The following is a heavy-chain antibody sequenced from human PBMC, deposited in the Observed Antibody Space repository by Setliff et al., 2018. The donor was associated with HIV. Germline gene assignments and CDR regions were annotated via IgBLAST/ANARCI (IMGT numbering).Heavy chain of an antibody. Sequence: GESLKISCKGSGYSFTNYWIGWVRQMPEKGLEWMGIIYPADSDTRYSPSFQGQVTISADKSISTAYLQWSSLKASDTAMYYCARHSSSGWYSDHDAFDIWGQGTMVTV. D-gene: IGHD6-19*01. CDR3: ARHSSSGWYSDHDAFDI. J-gene: IGHJ3*02. CDR2: IYPADSDT. V-gene: IGHV5-51*01. CDR1: GYSFTNYW.